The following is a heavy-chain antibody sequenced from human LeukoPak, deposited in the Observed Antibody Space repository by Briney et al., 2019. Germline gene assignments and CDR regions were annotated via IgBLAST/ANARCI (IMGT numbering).Heavy chain of an antibody. V-gene: IGHV1-69*05. CDR1: GGTFSCYA. J-gene: IGHJ4*02. CDR2: IIPIFGTA. Sequence: SVKVSCKASGGTFSCYAISWVRQAPGQGLEWMGGIIPIFGTANYAQKFQGRVTITTDESTSTAYMELSSLRSEDTAVYYCARGAWIQLKEEGFDYWGQGTLVTVSS. D-gene: IGHD5-18*01. CDR3: ARGAWIQLKEEGFDY.